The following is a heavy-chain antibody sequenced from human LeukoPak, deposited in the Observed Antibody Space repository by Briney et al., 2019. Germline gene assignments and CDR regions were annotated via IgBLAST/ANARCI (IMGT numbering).Heavy chain of an antibody. CDR2: ISSSSSTI. J-gene: IGHJ4*02. Sequence: PGGALRLSFAAPGLTFISNSLNWVRPAPGKGRGWVSYISSSSSTIYYADSVKGRFTISRDNAKNSLYLQMNSLRAEDTAVYYYAREKIAAFDYWGQGTLVTVSS. CDR3: AREKIAAFDY. CDR1: GLTFISNS. V-gene: IGHV3-48*04. D-gene: IGHD6-13*01.